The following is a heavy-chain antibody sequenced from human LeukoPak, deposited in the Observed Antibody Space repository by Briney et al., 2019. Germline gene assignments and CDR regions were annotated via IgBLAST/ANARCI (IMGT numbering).Heavy chain of an antibody. CDR2: IYYSGST. D-gene: IGHD1-1*01. CDR1: GGSISSGGYY. J-gene: IGHJ4*02. V-gene: IGHV4-31*03. Sequence: SETLSLTCTVSGGSISSGGYYWSWIRQHSGKGLEWIGYIYYSGSTYYNPSLKSRVTISVDTSKNQFSLKLSSVTAADTAVYYCARYPGKRPRDYYFDYWGQGTLVTVSS. CDR3: ARYPGKRPRDYYFDY.